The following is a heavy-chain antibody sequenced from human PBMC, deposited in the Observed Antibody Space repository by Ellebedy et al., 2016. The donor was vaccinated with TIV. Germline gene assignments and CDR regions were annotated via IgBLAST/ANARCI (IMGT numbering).Heavy chain of an antibody. D-gene: IGHD2-21*02. Sequence: ASVKVSXKASGGTFSSYAISWVRQAPGQGLEWMGWISAYNGNTNYAQKLQGRVTMTTDTSTSTAYMELRSLRSDDTAVYYCARGCGGDCYDAFDIWGQGTMVTVSS. CDR2: ISAYNGNT. CDR3: ARGCGGDCYDAFDI. J-gene: IGHJ3*02. V-gene: IGHV1-18*01. CDR1: GGTFSSYA.